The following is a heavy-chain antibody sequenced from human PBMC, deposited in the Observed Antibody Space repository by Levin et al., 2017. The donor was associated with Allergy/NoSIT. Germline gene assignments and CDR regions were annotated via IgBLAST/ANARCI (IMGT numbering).Heavy chain of an antibody. V-gene: IGHV3-11*01. Sequence: PGGSLRLSCAGSGFPFSDYYMSWIRQAPGKGLEWVSYIGGSGGSIYYADSVKGRFTISRDNAKNSLYLQMNSLRAEDTAVYYCARLGNCSTTSCKGDWFDPWGQGTLVTISS. J-gene: IGHJ5*02. D-gene: IGHD2-2*01. CDR2: IGGSGGSI. CDR3: ARLGNCSTTSCKGDWFDP. CDR1: GFPFSDYY.